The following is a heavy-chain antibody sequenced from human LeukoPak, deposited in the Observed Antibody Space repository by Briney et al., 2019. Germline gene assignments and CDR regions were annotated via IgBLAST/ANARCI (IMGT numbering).Heavy chain of an antibody. D-gene: IGHD3-9*01. V-gene: IGHV1-69*05. CDR1: GGTFSSYA. CDR3: ARDELYDILTGFFGTWFDP. Sequence: ASVKVSCKASGGTFSSYAISWVRQAPGQGLEWMGGIIPIFGTANYAQKFQGRVTITTDESTSTAYMELRSLRSDDTAIYYCARDELYDILTGFFGTWFDPWGQGTLVTVSS. J-gene: IGHJ5*02. CDR2: IIPIFGTA.